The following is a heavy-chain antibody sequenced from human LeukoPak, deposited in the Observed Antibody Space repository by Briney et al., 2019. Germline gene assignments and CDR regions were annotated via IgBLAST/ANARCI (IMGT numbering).Heavy chain of an antibody. CDR3: ARPHMYYFDY. J-gene: IGHJ4*02. V-gene: IGHV3-30*03. CDR1: GFTFSSYG. Sequence: PGGSLRLSCAASGFTFSSYGMHWVRQAPGKGLEWVAVISYDGSNKYYADSVKGRFTISRDNSKNTLYLQMNSLRAEDTAVYYCARPHMYYFDYWGQGTLVTVSS. CDR2: ISYDGSNK.